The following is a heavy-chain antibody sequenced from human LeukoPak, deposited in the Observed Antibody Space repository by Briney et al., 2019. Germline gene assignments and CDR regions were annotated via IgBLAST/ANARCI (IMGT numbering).Heavy chain of an antibody. CDR3: TRGFPPRRNYDSSGYYSYYFDY. J-gene: IGHJ4*02. V-gene: IGHV1-18*01. CDR1: GYTFTSYG. Sequence: ASVRVSCKASGYTFTSYGISWVRQAPGQGLKWMGWISAYNGNTNYAQKLQGRVTMTTDTSTSTAYMELRSLRSDDTAVYYCTRGFPPRRNYDSSGYYSYYFDYWGQGTLVTVSS. CDR2: ISAYNGNT. D-gene: IGHD3-22*01.